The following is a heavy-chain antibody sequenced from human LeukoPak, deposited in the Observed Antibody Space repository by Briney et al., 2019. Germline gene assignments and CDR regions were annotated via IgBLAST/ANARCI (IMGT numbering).Heavy chain of an antibody. CDR2: ISAYNGNT. V-gene: IGHV1-18*04. D-gene: IGHD3-10*01. CDR1: GYTFTSYG. J-gene: IGHJ4*02. Sequence: ASVKVSCKASGYTFTSYGISWVRQAPGQGLEWMGWISAYNGNTNYAQKLQGRVTMTTDTSTSTAYMELRSLRSDDTAVYYCARRGSGSYYKGGDFDYWGQGTLVAVPS. CDR3: ARRGSGSYYKGGDFDY.